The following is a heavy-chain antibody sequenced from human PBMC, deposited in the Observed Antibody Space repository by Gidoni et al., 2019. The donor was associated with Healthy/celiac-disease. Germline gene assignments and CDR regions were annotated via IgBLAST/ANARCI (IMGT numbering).Heavy chain of an antibody. Sequence: GYYWSWIRQHPGKGLEWIGYIYYSGSTYYNPSLKSRVTISVDTSKNQFSLKLSSVTAADTAVYYCARHRRGFRELYVDYWGQGTLVTVSS. J-gene: IGHJ4*02. V-gene: IGHV4-31*02. CDR2: IYYSGST. CDR3: ARHRRGFRELYVDY. CDR1: GYY. D-gene: IGHD3-10*01.